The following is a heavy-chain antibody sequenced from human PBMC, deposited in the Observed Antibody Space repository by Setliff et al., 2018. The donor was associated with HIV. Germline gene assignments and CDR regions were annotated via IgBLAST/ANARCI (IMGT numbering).Heavy chain of an antibody. CDR3: VRDLARVIAH. J-gene: IGHJ4*02. Sequence: LSLSCAASGFTFDDYAMHWVRQTPGKGLEWVASVTPDGGDKHYANSMRGRFTISRDNGKNAVYLQMNSLTAEDTALYYCVRDLARVIAHWGQGTLVTVSS. CDR2: VTPDGGDK. CDR1: GFTFDDYA. V-gene: IGHV3-7*01. D-gene: IGHD2-21*01.